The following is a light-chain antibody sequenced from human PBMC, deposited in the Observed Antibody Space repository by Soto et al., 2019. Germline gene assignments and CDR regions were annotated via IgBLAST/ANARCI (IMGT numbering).Light chain of an antibody. CDR2: GAS. Sequence: ESLLTQSACTLSLSAGERATLSCGASQNVDSKYLAWYQQKPGQAPRMIIFGASGRATGIPDRFSGSWSGTDFTLTISRLEPEDFAVYYCQQYGSLSWTFGQGTRWIS. V-gene: IGKV3-20*01. CDR1: QNVDSKY. CDR3: QQYGSLSWT. J-gene: IGKJ1*01.